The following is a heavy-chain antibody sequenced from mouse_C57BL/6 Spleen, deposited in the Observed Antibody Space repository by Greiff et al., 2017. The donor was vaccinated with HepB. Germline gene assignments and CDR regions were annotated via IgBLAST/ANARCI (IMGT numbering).Heavy chain of an antibody. CDR3: AGGTTVVRYAMDY. CDR1: GFSLTSYG. Sequence: QVQLQQSGPGLVQPSQSLSITCTVSGFSLTSYGVHWVRQSPGKGLEWLGVIWRGGSTDYNAAFMSRLSITKDNSKSQVFFEMNSLQADDTAIYYCAGGTTVVRYAMDYWGQGTSVTVSS. CDR2: IWRGGST. V-gene: IGHV2-5*01. D-gene: IGHD1-1*01. J-gene: IGHJ4*01.